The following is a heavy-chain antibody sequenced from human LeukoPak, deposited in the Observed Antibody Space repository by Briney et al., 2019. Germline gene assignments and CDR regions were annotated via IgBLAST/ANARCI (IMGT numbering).Heavy chain of an antibody. J-gene: IGHJ4*02. Sequence: PSETLSLTCAVYGGSFSGYYWSWIRQPPGKGLEWIGEINHSGSTNYNPSLKSRVTISVDTSRNQFSLKLSSVTAADTAVYYCATAAAGARPDYWGQGTLVTVSS. D-gene: IGHD6-13*01. V-gene: IGHV4-34*01. CDR1: GGSFSGYY. CDR3: ATAAAGARPDY. CDR2: INHSGST.